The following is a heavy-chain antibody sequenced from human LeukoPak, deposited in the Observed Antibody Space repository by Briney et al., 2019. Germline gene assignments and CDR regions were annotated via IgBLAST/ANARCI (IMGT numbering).Heavy chain of an antibody. D-gene: IGHD6-13*01. V-gene: IGHV3-9*01. CDR2: LTWNSGSI. Sequence: PGRSLRLSCAASGFTFDDYAMHWVRQAPGKGLEWVSGLTWNSGSIEYADSVKGRFTISRDSAKNSLYLQMNSLRAEDTAVYYCAKDLTAYSSTWYSLTFDHWGQGTLVTVSS. J-gene: IGHJ4*02. CDR1: GFTFDDYA. CDR3: AKDLTAYSSTWYSLTFDH.